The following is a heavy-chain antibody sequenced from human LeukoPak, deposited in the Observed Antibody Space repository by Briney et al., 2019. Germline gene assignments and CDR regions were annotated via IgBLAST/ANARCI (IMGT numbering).Heavy chain of an antibody. CDR2: IYTSGST. Sequence: NPSETLSLTCTVSGGSISSYYWSWIRQPAGKGLEWIGRIYTSGSTNYNPSLKSRVTMSVDTSKNQFSLKLSSVTAADTAVYYCARDNGSGDYYYYYYTDVWGKGTTVTISS. CDR3: ARDNGSGDYYYYYYTDV. D-gene: IGHD3-10*01. V-gene: IGHV4-4*07. CDR1: GGSISSYY. J-gene: IGHJ6*03.